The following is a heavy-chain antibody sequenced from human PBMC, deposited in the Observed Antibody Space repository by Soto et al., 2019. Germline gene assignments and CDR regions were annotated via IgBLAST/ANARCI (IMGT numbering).Heavy chain of an antibody. J-gene: IGHJ4*02. Sequence: EVQLVESGGGLVQPGRSLRLSCTASGFTFGDYAMSWVRQAPGKGLEWVGFIRSKAYGGTTEYAASVKGRFTISRDDSKSIAYLQMNSLKTEDTAVYYCCGVWGSYRYTPLDYWGQGTLVTVSS. D-gene: IGHD3-16*02. V-gene: IGHV3-49*04. CDR2: IRSKAYGGTT. CDR3: CGVWGSYRYTPLDY. CDR1: GFTFGDYA.